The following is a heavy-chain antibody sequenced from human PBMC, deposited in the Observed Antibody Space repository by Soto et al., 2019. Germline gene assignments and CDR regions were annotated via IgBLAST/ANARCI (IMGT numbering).Heavy chain of an antibody. CDR3: AKVWNNSSGYYDY. J-gene: IGHJ4*02. CDR2: ISGSGGST. V-gene: IGHV3-23*01. Sequence: GGSLRLSCVASGFTFSSYAISWVRQAPGKGLEWVSAISGSGGSTYYADSVKGRFTISRDNSKNTLYLQMNSLRAEDTAVYYCAKVWNNSSGYYDYWGQGTLVTVSS. CDR1: GFTFSSYA. D-gene: IGHD3-22*01.